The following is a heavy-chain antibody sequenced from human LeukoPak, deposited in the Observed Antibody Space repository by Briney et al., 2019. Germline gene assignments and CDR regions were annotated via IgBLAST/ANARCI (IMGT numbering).Heavy chain of an antibody. D-gene: IGHD3-22*01. Sequence: GGSLRLSCAASGFTFSTYWMNWVRQAPGKGREGVANIKQDGSERYYVDSVKGRFTISRDNAKSSLYLQMNSLRAEDTAVYYCAITPKVVTTSSWGQGTLVTVSS. CDR1: GFTFSTYW. V-gene: IGHV3-7*01. CDR2: IKQDGSER. J-gene: IGHJ4*02. CDR3: AITPKVVTTSS.